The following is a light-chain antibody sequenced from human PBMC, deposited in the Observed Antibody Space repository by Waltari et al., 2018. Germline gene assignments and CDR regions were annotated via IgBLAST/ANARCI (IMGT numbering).Light chain of an antibody. CDR3: CSYAASAPTLV. J-gene: IGLJ3*02. CDR1: SNNVGSYDL. Sequence: QSALTQPASVSGSPGQSITISCTGTSNNVGSYDLVSCYQFRPGEVPKLLIYEVSKLSSGVSDRFSGSKSDNTASLTISRLQAEDEAAYYCCSYAASAPTLVFGGGTNLTVL. CDR2: EVS. V-gene: IGLV2-23*02.